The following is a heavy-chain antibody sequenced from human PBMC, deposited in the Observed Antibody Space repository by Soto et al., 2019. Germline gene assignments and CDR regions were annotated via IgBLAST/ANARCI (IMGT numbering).Heavy chain of an antibody. D-gene: IGHD4-17*01. CDR3: ARDHDYGDPRDRPVYYYGMDV. CDR1: GGTFSSYA. V-gene: IGHV1-69*12. Sequence: QVQLVQSGAEVKKPGSSVKVSCKASGGTFSSYAISWVRQAPGQGLEWMGGIIPIFGTANYAQKFQGRVTITADESTSTAYMELSSLRSEDTAVYYCARDHDYGDPRDRPVYYYGMDVWGQGTTVTVSS. CDR2: IIPIFGTA. J-gene: IGHJ6*02.